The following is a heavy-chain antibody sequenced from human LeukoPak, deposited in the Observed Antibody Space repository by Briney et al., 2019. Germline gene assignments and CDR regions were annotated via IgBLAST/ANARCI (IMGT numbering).Heavy chain of an antibody. CDR3: ARSGYCSGGSCYSGFDY. CDR2: IIAYNGNT. CDR1: GYTFTSYG. V-gene: IGHV1-18*01. J-gene: IGHJ4*02. Sequence: ASVKVSCKTSGYTFTSYGISWVRQAPGQGLEWMVWIIAYNGNTNYAQKLQGRVIMTTDTSTSTAYMELRSLRSDDTAVYYCARSGYCSGGSCYSGFDYWGQGTLVTVSS. D-gene: IGHD2-15*01.